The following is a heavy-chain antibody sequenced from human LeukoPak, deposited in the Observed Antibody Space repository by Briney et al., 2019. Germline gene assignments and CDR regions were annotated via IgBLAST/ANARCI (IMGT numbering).Heavy chain of an antibody. J-gene: IGHJ4*02. CDR1: GGSISSSSYY. CDR3: ARREDDFWSGRDY. D-gene: IGHD3-3*01. Sequence: SETLSLTCTVSGGSISSSSYYWGWIRQRPGKGREWIGSIYYSGSTYYNPSLKSRVTISVDTSKNQFSLKLSSVTAADTAVYYCARREDDFWSGRDYWGQGTLVTVSS. CDR2: IYYSGST. V-gene: IGHV4-39*01.